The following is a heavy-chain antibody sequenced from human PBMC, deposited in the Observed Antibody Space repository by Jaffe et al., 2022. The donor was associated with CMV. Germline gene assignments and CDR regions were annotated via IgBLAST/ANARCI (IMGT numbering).Heavy chain of an antibody. J-gene: IGHJ6*02. CDR2: ISSSSSTI. Sequence: EVQLVESGGGLVQPGGSLRLSCAASGFTFSSYSMNWVRQAPGKGLEWVSYISSSSSTIYYADSVKGRFTISRDNAKNSLYLQMNSLRDEDTAVYYCARDFSYSSSWRPLDYYYYGMDVWGQGTTVTVSS. D-gene: IGHD6-13*01. CDR3: ARDFSYSSSWRPLDYYYYGMDV. V-gene: IGHV3-48*02. CDR1: GFTFSSYS.